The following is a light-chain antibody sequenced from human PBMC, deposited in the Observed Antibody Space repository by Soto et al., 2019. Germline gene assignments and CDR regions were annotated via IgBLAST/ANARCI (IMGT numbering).Light chain of an antibody. Sequence: EIVLTQSPGTLSLSPGERATLSCRASQSVSSSYLAWYQQKPGQAPRRLIYGASNRATGITDRFSGSGSGTDFTLTISRLEPEDFAVYYCQQYGNSPKWTFGQGTKVEIK. J-gene: IGKJ1*01. CDR1: QSVSSSY. V-gene: IGKV3-20*01. CDR2: GAS. CDR3: QQYGNSPKWT.